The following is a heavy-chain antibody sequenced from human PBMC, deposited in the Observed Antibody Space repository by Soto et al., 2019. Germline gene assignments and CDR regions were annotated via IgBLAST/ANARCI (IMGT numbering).Heavy chain of an antibody. V-gene: IGHV4-34*12. D-gene: IGHD3-10*01. CDR2: IFHDGTA. CDR3: ARLVYDTRLNYMYFDF. CDR1: GGSFSGYY. J-gene: IGHJ4*02. Sequence: SETLSLTCAVYGGSFSGYYWWTWVRQTPQRGLEYIGEIFHDGTANYYPSFERRVAISVDTSKNQFSLKLTSVTAADTAIYFCARLVYDTRLNYMYFDFWGQGALVTVSS.